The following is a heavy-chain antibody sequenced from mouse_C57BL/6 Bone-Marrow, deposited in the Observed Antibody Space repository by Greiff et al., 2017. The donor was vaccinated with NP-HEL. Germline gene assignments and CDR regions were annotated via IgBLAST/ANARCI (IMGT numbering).Heavy chain of an antibody. Sequence: QVQLQQPGAELVMPGASVKLSCKASGYTFTSYWMHWVKQRPGQGLEWIGEIDPSDSYTNYNQKFKGKSTLTVDKSSSTAYMRLSSLTSEDSAVYYCAREALFITTVVATPGGFDYWGQGTTLTVSS. J-gene: IGHJ2*01. D-gene: IGHD1-1*01. CDR3: AREALFITTVVATPGGFDY. CDR1: GYTFTSYW. V-gene: IGHV1-69*01. CDR2: IDPSDSYT.